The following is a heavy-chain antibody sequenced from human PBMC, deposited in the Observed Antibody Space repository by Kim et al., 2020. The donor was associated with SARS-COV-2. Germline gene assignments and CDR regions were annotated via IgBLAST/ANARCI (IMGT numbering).Heavy chain of an antibody. CDR3: ARFTITMIVVARYFDY. CDR2: IYFSGST. J-gene: IGHJ4*02. CDR1: GGSISSSSYY. D-gene: IGHD3-22*01. Sequence: SETLSLTCTVSGGSISSSSYYWVWIRQPPGKGLEWIGSIYFSGSTYYNPSLKSRLTISVDTSKNQFSLKLSSVTAADTAVYYCARFTITMIVVARYFDYWGQGTLVTVSS. V-gene: IGHV4-39*01.